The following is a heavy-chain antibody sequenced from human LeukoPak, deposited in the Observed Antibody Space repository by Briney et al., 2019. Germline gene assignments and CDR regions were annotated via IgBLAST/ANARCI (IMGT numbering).Heavy chain of an antibody. D-gene: IGHD3-3*01. CDR1: GSSISSGGYY. CDR2: IYYSGST. Sequence: SETLSLTCTVSGSSISSGGYYWSWIRQHPGKGLEWIGYIYYSGSTYYNPSLKSRVTISVDTSKNQFSLKLSSVTAADTAVYYCARDGLFGVDVWGQGTTVTVSS. CDR3: ARDGLFGVDV. V-gene: IGHV4-31*03. J-gene: IGHJ6*02.